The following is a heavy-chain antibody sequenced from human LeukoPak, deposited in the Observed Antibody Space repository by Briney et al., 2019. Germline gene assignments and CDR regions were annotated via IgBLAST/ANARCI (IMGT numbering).Heavy chain of an antibody. CDR2: IIPILGIA. V-gene: IGHV1-69*04. CDR1: VGTFSSYA. J-gene: IGHJ4*02. D-gene: IGHD7-27*01. CDR3: ASWQPGDRGDY. Sequence: GASVKVSCKASVGTFSSYAISWVRQAPGQGLEWMGRIIPILGIANYAQKFQGRVTITADKSTSTAYMELSSLRSEDTAVYYCASWQPGDRGDYWGQGTLVTVSS.